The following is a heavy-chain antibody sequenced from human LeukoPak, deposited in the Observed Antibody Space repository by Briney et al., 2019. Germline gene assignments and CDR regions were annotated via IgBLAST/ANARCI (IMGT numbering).Heavy chain of an antibody. CDR1: GFTLGDHA. CDR2: IRSEGYGCTT. D-gene: IGHD5-18*01. CDR3: TRGPTQPWFYSGMDV. J-gene: IGHJ6*02. Sequence: GRSLRLSCAASGFTLGDHAMSWVRQAPGKGLEWVGFIRSEGYGCTTEYAGTVKVRFSISRDDYKSIAYLQMNSLKTEDTAVYYCTRGPTQPWFYSGMDVWGQGTTVSVS. V-gene: IGHV3-49*04.